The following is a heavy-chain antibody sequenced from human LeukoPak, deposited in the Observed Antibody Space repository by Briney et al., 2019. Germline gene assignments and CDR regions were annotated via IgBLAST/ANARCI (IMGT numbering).Heavy chain of an antibody. V-gene: IGHV4-30-4*01. J-gene: IGHJ3*02. Sequence: SETLSLTCTVSGGSISSGGYYWSWIRQPPGKGLEWIGYMYYSGSTYYNPSLKSRVTISIDTSKNQFSLKFNSVTAADTAVYYCARERAYERGPHDAFDIWGQGTMVTVSS. CDR1: GGSISSGGYY. D-gene: IGHD3-22*01. CDR3: ARERAYERGPHDAFDI. CDR2: MYYSGST.